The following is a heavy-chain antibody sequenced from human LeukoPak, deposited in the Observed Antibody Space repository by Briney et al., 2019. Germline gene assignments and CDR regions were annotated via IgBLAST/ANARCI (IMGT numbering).Heavy chain of an antibody. CDR2: IYKDGST. CDR1: GFIFSNNY. CDR3: ARGYCSGRSCYMWYSDY. D-gene: IGHD2-15*01. V-gene: IGHV3-53*01. J-gene: IGHJ4*02. Sequence: PGGSLRLSCAGSGFIFSNNYMTWVRQAPGKGLEWVSVIYKDGSTYYADSVKGRFTISRDNSKNTVYLQMNSLRAEDTAVYYCARGYCSGRSCYMWYSDYWGQGTLVTVSS.